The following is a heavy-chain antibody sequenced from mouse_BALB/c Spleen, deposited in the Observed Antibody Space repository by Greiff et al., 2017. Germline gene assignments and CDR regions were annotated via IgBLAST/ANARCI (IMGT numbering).Heavy chain of an antibody. CDR2: IDTSDSYT. V-gene: IGHV1-69*01. CDR1: GYTFTDYW. D-gene: IGHD1-1*01. CDR3: ARDYSYAMDY. Sequence: VQLQQSGAELVMPGASVKMSCKASGYTFTDYWMHWVKQRPGQGLEWIGAIDTSDSYTSYNQKFKGKATLTVDESSSTAYMQLSSLTSEDSAVYYCARDYSYAMDYWGQGTSVTVSS. J-gene: IGHJ4*01.